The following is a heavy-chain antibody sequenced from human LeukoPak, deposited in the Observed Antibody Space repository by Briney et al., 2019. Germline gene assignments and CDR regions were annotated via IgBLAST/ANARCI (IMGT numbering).Heavy chain of an antibody. V-gene: IGHV1-18*01. CDR1: GYTFTSYG. CDR2: ISAYNGNT. J-gene: IGHJ6*02. D-gene: IGHD6-19*01. CDR3: ARDQRVAVAGEYYYYGMDV. Sequence: ASVKVSCKASGYTFTSYGISWVRQAPGQGLEWMGWISAYNGNTNYAQKLQGRVTMTTDTSTSTAYMELRSPRSDDTAVYYCARDQRVAVAGEYYYYGMDVWGQGTTVTVSS.